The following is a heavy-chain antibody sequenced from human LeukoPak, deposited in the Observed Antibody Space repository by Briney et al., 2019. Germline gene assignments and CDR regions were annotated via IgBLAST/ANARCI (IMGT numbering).Heavy chain of an antibody. CDR2: IDGSGST. CDR3: ARGPTTVTTSRYYYYMDV. Sequence: SETLSLTCTVSGASISSLHWSWVRQPPGKGLEWIGYIDGSGSTNYNPSLKSRVTISVDTSKNQFSLKLSSVTAADTAVYYCARGPTTVTTSRYYYYMDVWGKGTTVTVSS. CDR1: GASISSLH. V-gene: IGHV4-59*11. D-gene: IGHD4-17*01. J-gene: IGHJ6*03.